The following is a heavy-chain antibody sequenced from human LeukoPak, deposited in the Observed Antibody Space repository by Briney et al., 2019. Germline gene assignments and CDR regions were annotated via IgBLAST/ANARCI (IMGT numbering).Heavy chain of an antibody. V-gene: IGHV1-8*01. CDR3: AAYYYDSREDYYYGMDV. CDR1: GYTFTSYD. J-gene: IGHJ6*02. CDR2: MNPNSGNT. Sequence: ASVKVSCKASGYTFTSYDINWVRQATGQGLEWMEWMNPNSGNTGYAQKFQGRVTMTRNTSISTAYMELSSLRSEDTAVYYCAAYYYDSREDYYYGMDVWGQGTTVTVSS. D-gene: IGHD3-22*01.